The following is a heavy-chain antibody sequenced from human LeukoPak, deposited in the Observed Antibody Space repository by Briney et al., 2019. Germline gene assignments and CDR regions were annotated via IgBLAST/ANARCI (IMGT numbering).Heavy chain of an antibody. CDR3: ATRYGSGSYFV. J-gene: IGHJ3*01. Sequence: GGSLRLSCAASGFSVSNKYMNWVRQAPGKGLEWVSVIYSGGSTYYADSVKGRFTISRDHSKNTLYLQMSSLRAEDTAVYYCATRYGSGSYFVWGQGTMVTVSS. D-gene: IGHD3-10*01. CDR2: IYSGGST. CDR1: GFSVSNKY. V-gene: IGHV3-53*01.